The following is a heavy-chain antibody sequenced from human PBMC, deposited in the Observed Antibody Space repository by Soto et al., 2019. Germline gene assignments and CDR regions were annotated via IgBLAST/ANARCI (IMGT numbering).Heavy chain of an antibody. V-gene: IGHV3-23*01. CDR3: AKYYMVTTSYYYYYGLDV. CDR2: ISGSGSSR. J-gene: IGHJ6*02. D-gene: IGHD2-21*02. Sequence: EVQLLESGGGLVQPGGFLRLSCAASGFTFSNYAMSWVRQAPGKGLEWVSTISGSGSSRYTADSVRGRFTISRDNSRNTLSLQMNGLRAEDTAVYYCAKYYMVTTSYYYYYGLDVWGQGTTVTVSS. CDR1: GFTFSNYA.